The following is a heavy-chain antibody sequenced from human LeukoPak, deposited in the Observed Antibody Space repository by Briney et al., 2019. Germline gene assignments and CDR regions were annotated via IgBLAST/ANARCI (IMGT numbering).Heavy chain of an antibody. V-gene: IGHV4-34*01. CDR1: GGSFSGYY. Sequence: SETLSLTCAVYGGSFSGYYWSWIRQPPGKGLEWIEEINHSGSTNYNPSLKSRVTISVDTSKNQFSLKLSSVTAADTAVYYCARSGARGYTYGPRRYYGMDVWGQGTTVTVSS. CDR3: ARSGARGYTYGPRRYYGMDV. J-gene: IGHJ6*02. D-gene: IGHD5-18*01. CDR2: INHSGST.